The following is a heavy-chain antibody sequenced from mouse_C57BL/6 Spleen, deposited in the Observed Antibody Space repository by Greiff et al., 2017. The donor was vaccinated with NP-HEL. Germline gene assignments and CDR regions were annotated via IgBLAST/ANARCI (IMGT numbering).Heavy chain of an antibody. CDR1: GFTFTDYY. CDR2: IRNKANGYTT. D-gene: IGHD4-1*01. J-gene: IGHJ3*01. V-gene: IGHV7-3*01. Sequence: EVQLVESGGGLVQPGGSLSLSCAASGFTFTDYYMSWVRQPPGKALEWLGFIRNKANGYTTEYSASVKGRFTISRDNSQSILYLQMNALRAEDSATYYCARTKLGRGELAYWGQGTLVTVSA. CDR3: ARTKLGRGELAY.